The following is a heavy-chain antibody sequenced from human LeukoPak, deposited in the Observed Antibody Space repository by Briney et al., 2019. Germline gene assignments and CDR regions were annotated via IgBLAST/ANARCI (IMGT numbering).Heavy chain of an antibody. Sequence: GGSLRLSCAVSGFIVSSDYMSWVRQAPGKGLEWVSVIYSGGNTYYADSVKGRFTISRDTSKNTLYLQMNSLRAEDTALYHCAKERSLNGGYSDGYFDHWGQGTLVAVSS. J-gene: IGHJ4*02. D-gene: IGHD4-23*01. CDR1: GFIVSSDY. CDR3: AKERSLNGGYSDGYFDH. V-gene: IGHV3-53*01. CDR2: IYSGGNT.